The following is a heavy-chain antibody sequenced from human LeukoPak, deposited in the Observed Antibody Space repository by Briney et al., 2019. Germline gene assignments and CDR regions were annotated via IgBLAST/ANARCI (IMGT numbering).Heavy chain of an antibody. D-gene: IGHD3-10*01. V-gene: IGHV4-39*07. CDR2: IYYSGSS. J-gene: IGHJ4*02. CDR1: GGSISSSSSY. Sequence: SETLSLTCSVSGGSISSSSSYWGWIRQPPGKGLEWIGSIYYSGSSFDNPALKSRVTISVDTSKNQFSLRLSSVTAADTAVYYCARVMVGVRGLHFDDWGQGTLVTVPS. CDR3: ARVMVGVRGLHFDD.